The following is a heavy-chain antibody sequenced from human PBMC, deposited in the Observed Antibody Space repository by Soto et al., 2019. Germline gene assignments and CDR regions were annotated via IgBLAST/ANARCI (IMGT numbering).Heavy chain of an antibody. Sequence: GGSLSLSCTASGFTFISYAMTWVRQAPGRGLEGVSGITASGGRTFYADSVKGRFTISRDNSRSTLYLQMNSLRAEDTTVYYCAKDTRYADYVRWFDSWGQGTLVTVSS. CDR1: GFTFISYA. CDR3: AKDTRYADYVRWFDS. CDR2: ITASGGRT. J-gene: IGHJ5*01. D-gene: IGHD4-17*01. V-gene: IGHV3-23*01.